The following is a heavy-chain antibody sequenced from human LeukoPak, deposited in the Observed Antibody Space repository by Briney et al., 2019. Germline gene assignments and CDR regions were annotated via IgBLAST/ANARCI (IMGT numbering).Heavy chain of an antibody. CDR1: GGSISSYY. CDR2: IYTSGST. CDR3: ARPRYSSSWYRNAFDI. Sequence: SETLSLTCTVSGGSISSYYWSWIRQPAGKGLEWIGRIYTSGSTNYNPSLKSRVTMSVDTSKNQFSLKLSSVTAADTAVYYCARPRYSSSWYRNAFDIWGQGTMVTVSS. D-gene: IGHD6-13*01. V-gene: IGHV4-4*07. J-gene: IGHJ3*02.